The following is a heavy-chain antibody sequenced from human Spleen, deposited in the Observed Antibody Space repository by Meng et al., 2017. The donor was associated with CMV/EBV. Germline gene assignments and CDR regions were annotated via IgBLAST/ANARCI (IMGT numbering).Heavy chain of an antibody. V-gene: IGHV3-30*04. CDR1: GFTFSNYA. CDR3: ARVLPAVPNLSWYALDV. Sequence: GGSLRLSCEGSGFTFSNYAMHWVRQAPGKGLEWVAVISYDGRHQDYAGSVKGRFTISRDNPKNTLYLQMNSLRGEDTAVYYCARVLPAVPNLSWYALDVWGQGTTVTVSS. J-gene: IGHJ6*02. D-gene: IGHD2-2*01. CDR2: ISYDGRHQ.